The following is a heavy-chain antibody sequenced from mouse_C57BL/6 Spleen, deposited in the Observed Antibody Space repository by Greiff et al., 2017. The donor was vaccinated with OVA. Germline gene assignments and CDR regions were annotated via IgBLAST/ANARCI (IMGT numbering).Heavy chain of an antibody. J-gene: IGHJ3*01. CDR3: AREGDDYDAVAY. Sequence: VQLQQPGAELVRPGSSVKLSCKASGYTFTSYWMDWVKQRPGQGLEWVGNIYPSDSETHYNQKFKDKATLTVDKSSSTAYMQLSSLTSEDAAVYYCAREGDDYDAVAYWGQGTLVTVSA. V-gene: IGHV1-61*01. CDR1: GYTFTSYW. D-gene: IGHD2-4*01. CDR2: IYPSDSET.